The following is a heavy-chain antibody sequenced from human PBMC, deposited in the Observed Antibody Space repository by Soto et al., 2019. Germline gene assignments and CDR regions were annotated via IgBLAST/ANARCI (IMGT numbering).Heavy chain of an antibody. V-gene: IGHV1-46*01. CDR2: INSGGGSA. CDR3: ARGRDYGDYDDY. CDR1: GYTFTNYY. J-gene: IGHJ4*02. D-gene: IGHD4-17*01. Sequence: ASVKVSCKASGYTFTNYYMHWVRQAPGQGLEWMGIINSGGGSATYAQKFLGRVTLTRDTSTSTVYMDLSSLGSDDTAVYYCARGRDYGDYDDYWGQGTLVTVSS.